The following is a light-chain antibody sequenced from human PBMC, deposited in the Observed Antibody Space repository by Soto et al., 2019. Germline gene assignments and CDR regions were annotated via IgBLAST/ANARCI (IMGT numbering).Light chain of an antibody. CDR1: QSVSSSY. CDR3: QQYGSSPRT. CDR2: GAS. Sequence: EIVLTQSPGTLSLSPGERATLSCRASQSVSSSYLAWYQQKPGQAPRLLIYGASRRATGIPDRFSGSVSGTDFTLTISRLEPEEFAVYYCQQYGSSPRTCGQGTKVEIK. J-gene: IGKJ1*01. V-gene: IGKV3-20*01.